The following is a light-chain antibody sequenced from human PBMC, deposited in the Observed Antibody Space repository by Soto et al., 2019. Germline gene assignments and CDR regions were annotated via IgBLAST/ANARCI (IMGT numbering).Light chain of an antibody. Sequence: EIVLTQSPGTLSLSPGARATLSCRASQSVSSSYLAWYQQKPGQPPRLLIYGASSRATGIPDRFSGSGSGTDFTLTISRLEPEDFAVFYCQHYDSLPITFGQGTRLENK. J-gene: IGKJ5*01. CDR2: GAS. V-gene: IGKV3-20*01. CDR3: QHYDSLPIT. CDR1: QSVSSSY.